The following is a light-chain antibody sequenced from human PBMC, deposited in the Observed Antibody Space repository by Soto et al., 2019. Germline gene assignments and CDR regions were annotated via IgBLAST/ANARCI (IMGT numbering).Light chain of an antibody. Sequence: IQLTQSPSSLSASVGDRVTITCRASQGISSFLAWYQQKPGRAPKLLISGASTLQSGVPPRFSGGGSGTDFTLTISSLQPEDFATYYCQQLNSFPIAFGPGTKVEIQ. V-gene: IGKV1-9*01. CDR1: QGISSF. J-gene: IGKJ3*01. CDR3: QQLNSFPIA. CDR2: GAS.